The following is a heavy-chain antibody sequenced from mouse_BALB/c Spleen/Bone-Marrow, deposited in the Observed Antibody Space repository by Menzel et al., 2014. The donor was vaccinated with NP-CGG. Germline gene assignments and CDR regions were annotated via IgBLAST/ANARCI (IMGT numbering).Heavy chain of an antibody. CDR1: GYSITSGYY. CDR3: AMRLLTS. D-gene: IGHD2-3*01. J-gene: IGHJ3*01. CDR2: ISYDGSN. Sequence: ESGPGLVKPSQSLSLTCSVTGYSITSGYYWNWIRQFPGSKLEWMGYISYDGSNNYNPSLKNRISITRDTSKNQFFLKLNSVTTEDTATYYCAMRLLTSWGQGTLVTVSA. V-gene: IGHV3-6*02.